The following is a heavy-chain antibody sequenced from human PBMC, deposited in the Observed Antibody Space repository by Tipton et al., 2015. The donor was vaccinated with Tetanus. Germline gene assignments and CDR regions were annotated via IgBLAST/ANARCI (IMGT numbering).Heavy chain of an antibody. CDR2: ISGSGVQT. CDR1: GFTFSNYG. J-gene: IGHJ4*02. Sequence: SLRLSCVASGFTFSNYGMSWVRQAPGKGLEWVSSISGSGVQTHYSDSVKGRFTISRDNSKNTVYMQMNSLRAEDTAVYFCVGGQASCYADCPPGFWGQGALVTISS. D-gene: IGHD2-21*02. V-gene: IGHV3-23*01. CDR3: VGGQASCYADCPPGF.